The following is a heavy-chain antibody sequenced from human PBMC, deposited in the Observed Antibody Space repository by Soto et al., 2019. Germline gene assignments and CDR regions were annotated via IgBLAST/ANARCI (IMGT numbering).Heavy chain of an antibody. J-gene: IGHJ3*01. CDR3: ARAGF. V-gene: IGHV3-7*05. CDR2: IDEDGSEE. Sequence: EVQMVESGGGLVQPGGSLRLSCVVSGFTFSSNWMRWVRQAPGKGLEWVANIDEDGSEEDYVDSVKGRFTISRDNAKNSLYLKMNSLRAEDTAVYYCARAGFWGQGSMVTVS. CDR1: GFTFSSNW.